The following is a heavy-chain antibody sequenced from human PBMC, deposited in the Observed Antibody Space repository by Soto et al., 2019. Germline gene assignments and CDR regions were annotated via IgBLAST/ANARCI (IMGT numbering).Heavy chain of an antibody. CDR1: GGSFSDDY. J-gene: IGHJ2*01. Sequence: QVQLQQWGAGLLKPSETLSLTCAVYGGSFSDDYWGWIRQPPGKGLEWIGDINHSGTTNYNPSLKSRVTISVDTSKKQFSLRLRSVTAADTAVYYCVKNFDLWGRGTLVTVSS. V-gene: IGHV4-34*01. CDR3: VKNFDL. CDR2: INHSGTT.